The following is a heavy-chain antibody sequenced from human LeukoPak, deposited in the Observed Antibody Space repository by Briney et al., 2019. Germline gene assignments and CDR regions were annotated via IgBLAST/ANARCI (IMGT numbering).Heavy chain of an antibody. D-gene: IGHD3-22*01. Sequence: GGSLRLSCAASGFTVSSNYMSWVRQAPGRGLEWVSVIYSGGSTYYADSVKGRFTISKDNSKNTLYLQMNSLRAEDTAVYYCARTRKDYYDNSGLFDSWGQGTLVTVSS. J-gene: IGHJ4*02. V-gene: IGHV3-66*01. CDR3: ARTRKDYYDNSGLFDS. CDR1: GFTVSSNY. CDR2: IYSGGST.